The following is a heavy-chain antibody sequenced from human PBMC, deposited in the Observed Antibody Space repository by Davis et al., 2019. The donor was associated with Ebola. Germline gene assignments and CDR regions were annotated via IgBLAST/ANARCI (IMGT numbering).Heavy chain of an antibody. Sequence: ASVKVSCKASGYTFNSYYIHWVRQAPGQGLEWMGIINPSGGSTTCAQKFQGRVTMTRDTSTRTVYMELSSLRSEDTAVYYCARGRGHYEYSGGDYWGQGTLVIVSS. J-gene: IGHJ4*02. V-gene: IGHV1-46*02. CDR3: ARGRGHYEYSGGDY. CDR2: INPSGGST. CDR1: GYTFNSYY. D-gene: IGHD2-21*01.